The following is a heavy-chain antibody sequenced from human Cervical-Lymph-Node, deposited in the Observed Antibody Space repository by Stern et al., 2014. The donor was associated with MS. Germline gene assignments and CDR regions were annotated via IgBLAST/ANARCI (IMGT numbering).Heavy chain of an antibody. J-gene: IGHJ5*02. D-gene: IGHD2-21*02. CDR3: ARGCGGDYYTLDL. CDR2: ISYDGNDK. CDR1: GFPFFSYG. Sequence: MQLVESGGGVVQPGRSLRLSCAASGFPFFSYGTHWVRQAPGKGLEWVAVISYDGNDKYYADSVKGRFTISRDNSKKTLYLQMNSLSVEDTALYYCARGCGGDYYTLDLWGQGTLVTVSS. V-gene: IGHV3-30*03.